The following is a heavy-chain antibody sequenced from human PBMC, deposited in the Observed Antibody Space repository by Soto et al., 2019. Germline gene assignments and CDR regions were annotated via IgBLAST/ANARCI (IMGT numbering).Heavy chain of an antibody. CDR1: GFPFSSYA. J-gene: IGHJ6*02. CDR3: ARDRTQEYQLLLGYSDYGTDV. CDR2: ISYDGSNK. D-gene: IGHD2-2*01. V-gene: IGHV3-30-3*01. Sequence: GGSLRLSCAASGFPFSSYAMHLVRQSPGKGLEWVAFISYDGSNKYYADSVKGRFTISRDNSKNTLYLQMNSLRAEDTDVYYCARDRTQEYQLLLGYSDYGTDVSGQGTTVPVSS.